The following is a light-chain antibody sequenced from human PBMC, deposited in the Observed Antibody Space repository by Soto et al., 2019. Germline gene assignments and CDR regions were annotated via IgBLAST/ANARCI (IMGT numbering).Light chain of an antibody. CDR2: GSF. CDR1: QTVSSN. Sequence: EVVMTQSPATLSVSPGESATLSCRASQTVSSNLAWYQQKPGQAPRLLIDGSFTRATGVPVRFSASRSGTEFTLTITSPQSEDFALYFCQQFNNLPYSFGQGTKLEIK. V-gene: IGKV3-15*01. CDR3: QQFNNLPYS. J-gene: IGKJ2*03.